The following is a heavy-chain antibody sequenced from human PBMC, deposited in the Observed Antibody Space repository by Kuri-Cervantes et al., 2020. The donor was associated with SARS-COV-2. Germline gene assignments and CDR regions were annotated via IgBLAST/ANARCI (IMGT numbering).Heavy chain of an antibody. D-gene: IGHD3-3*01. J-gene: IGHJ4*02. CDR3: STPFGVVPY. V-gene: IGHV4-34*03. CDR2: INHSGST. Sequence: SETLSLTCAVYGGSFSGYSWGWIRQPPGKGLEWIGEINHSGSTNYNPSLKSRVTISVDRSKNQFSLKLRSVTAADTAVCYCSTPFGVVPYWGRGTLVTVSS. CDR1: GGSFSGYS.